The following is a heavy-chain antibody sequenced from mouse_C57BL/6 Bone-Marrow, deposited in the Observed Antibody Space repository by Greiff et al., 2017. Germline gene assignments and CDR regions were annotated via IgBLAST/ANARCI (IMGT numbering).Heavy chain of an antibody. Sequence: VQLQQSGAELVRPGASVKLSCTASGFTIKDYYMHWVKQRPEQGLEWIGRIDPEAGDTEYAPKFQGKATLTADPSSNTAYLQLSSLTSEDTAVYYCTSTVPSYWYFDVWGTGTTVTVAS. J-gene: IGHJ1*03. CDR1: GFTIKDYY. V-gene: IGHV14-1*01. CDR2: IDPEAGDT. CDR3: TSTVPSYWYFDV. D-gene: IGHD1-1*01.